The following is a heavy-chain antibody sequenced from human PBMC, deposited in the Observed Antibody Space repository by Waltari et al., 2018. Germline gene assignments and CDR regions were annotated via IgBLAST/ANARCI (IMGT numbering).Heavy chain of an antibody. J-gene: IGHJ5*02. V-gene: IGHV3-7*01. D-gene: IGHD3-10*01. CDR1: GFSLGDSW. CDR3: ARETGRYNCFDP. CDR2: MKGDGSQK. Sequence: EVELVESGGGLVQPGGSLRLSCAALGFSLGDSWMTWVRQARGKGLEWVANMKGDGSQKGYMDSVKGRFTISRANANNSLFLQMNSLRADDTAVYFCARETGRYNCFDPWGPGTLVTVSS.